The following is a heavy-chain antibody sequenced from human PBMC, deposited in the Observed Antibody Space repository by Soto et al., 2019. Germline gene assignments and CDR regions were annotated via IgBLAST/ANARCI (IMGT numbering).Heavy chain of an antibody. Sequence: EVQLLESGGGLVQPGGSLRLSCAASGFTFSSYAMSWVRQAPGKGLEWVSAISGSGGSTYYADSVKGRFTISRDNSKNPLYLQMNSLRAEDTAVYYCAKDLRWHSSSWEFDYWGQGTLVTVSS. CDR3: AKDLRWHSSSWEFDY. CDR2: ISGSGGST. D-gene: IGHD6-13*01. J-gene: IGHJ4*02. CDR1: GFTFSSYA. V-gene: IGHV3-23*01.